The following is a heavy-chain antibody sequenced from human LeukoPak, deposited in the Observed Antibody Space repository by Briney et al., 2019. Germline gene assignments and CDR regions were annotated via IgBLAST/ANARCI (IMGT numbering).Heavy chain of an antibody. J-gene: IGHJ5*02. V-gene: IGHV1-8*01. Sequence: ASVKVSCKASGYTFTSYDINWVRQATGQGLEWMGWMNPNSGNTGYAQKFQGGVTMTRNTSISTAYMELSSLRSEDTAVYYCARGGYSGYGLNFVVPDPWGQGTLVTVSS. D-gene: IGHD5-12*01. CDR1: GYTFTSYD. CDR3: ARGGYSGYGLNFVVPDP. CDR2: MNPNSGNT.